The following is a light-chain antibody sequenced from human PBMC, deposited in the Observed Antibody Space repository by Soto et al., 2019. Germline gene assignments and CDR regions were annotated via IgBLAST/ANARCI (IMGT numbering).Light chain of an antibody. V-gene: IGLV1-40*01. Sequence: QSVLTQPPSVSGAPGQRVTISCTGSSSNIGAGYDVHWYQQLPGTAPKLLIYGNSNRPSGVPDRFSGSKSGTSASLAITGLQAEDEADYYCQSYDSSRSGSVFGGGTQLNVL. CDR3: QSYDSSRSGSV. CDR2: GNS. J-gene: IGLJ2*01. CDR1: SSNIGAGYD.